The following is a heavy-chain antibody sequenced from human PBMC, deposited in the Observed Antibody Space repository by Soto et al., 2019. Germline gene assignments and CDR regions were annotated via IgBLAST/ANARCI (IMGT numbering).Heavy chain of an antibody. CDR1: GYSFTNYI. CDR3: ARDLKGGLISLIFDY. CDR2: IDVGNGDI. D-gene: IGHD3-16*01. J-gene: IGHJ4*02. Sequence: QVQLVQSGAEVKKPGTSVKISCKTSGYSFTNYILHWVRQAPGQGLEWMGWIDVGNGDIKYSQHFQGRVTMTGDTSARTAYMHLTSLRSEDTAVYYCARDLKGGLISLIFDYWGQGTLVTVSS. V-gene: IGHV1-3*01.